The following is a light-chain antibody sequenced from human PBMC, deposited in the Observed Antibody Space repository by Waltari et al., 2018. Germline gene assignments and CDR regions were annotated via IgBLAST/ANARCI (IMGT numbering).Light chain of an antibody. CDR2: DVS. V-gene: IGLV2-14*03. Sequence: QSALTQPASVSGSPGESITISCTGTRSDVGGYNCVSWYQQHPGKAPKLMIYDVSNRPSGVSNRFSGSKSGNTASLTISGLQAEDEADYYCSSYTSSNTLVFGTGTKVTAL. CDR3: SSYTSSNTLV. J-gene: IGLJ1*01. CDR1: RSDVGGYNC.